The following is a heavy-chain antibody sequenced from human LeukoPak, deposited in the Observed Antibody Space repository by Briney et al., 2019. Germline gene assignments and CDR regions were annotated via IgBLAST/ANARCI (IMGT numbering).Heavy chain of an antibody. CDR2: INPNSGGT. J-gene: IGHJ4*02. CDR1: GYTFTGYY. V-gene: IGHV1-2*02. Sequence: ASVKVSCKASGYTFTGYYMHWVRQAPGQGLEWMGWINPNSGGTNYAQKFQGRVTMTWDTSISTAYMELSRLRSDDTAVYYCARDRRYCSSTSCYTIRVDFDYWGQGTLVTVSS. CDR3: ARDRRYCSSTSCYTIRVDFDY. D-gene: IGHD2-2*01.